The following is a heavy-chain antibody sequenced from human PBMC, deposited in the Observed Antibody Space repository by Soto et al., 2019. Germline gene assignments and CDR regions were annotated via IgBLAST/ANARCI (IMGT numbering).Heavy chain of an antibody. D-gene: IGHD3-3*01. CDR3: ARTIWSGYFQADY. V-gene: IGHV3-48*02. J-gene: IGHJ4*02. Sequence: EVQLVESGGGLVQPGGSLRLSCVASGFTFSTYSMNWVRQAPGKGLEWISYISSSSSTTYADSVKGRFTISRDNAKNSLYRQMNSRRDEDTAVYYCARTIWSGYFQADYWGQGTLVTVSS. CDR1: GFTFSTYS. CDR2: ISSSSSTT.